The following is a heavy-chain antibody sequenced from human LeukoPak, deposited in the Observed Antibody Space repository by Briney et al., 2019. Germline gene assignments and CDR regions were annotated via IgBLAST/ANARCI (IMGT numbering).Heavy chain of an antibody. D-gene: IGHD3-10*01. CDR1: GYSFTNYW. V-gene: IGHV5-51*01. J-gene: IGHJ4*02. CDR3: ARQYGSGSYDY. Sequence: GESLTISYRASGYSFTNYWIGWVRQMPGEGLEWVGLIYPGDSNTRYSPSFQGQVTISADKSINTAYLQWSSLRTSDTAMYYCARQYGSGSYDYWGQGTLVTVSS. CDR2: IYPGDSNT.